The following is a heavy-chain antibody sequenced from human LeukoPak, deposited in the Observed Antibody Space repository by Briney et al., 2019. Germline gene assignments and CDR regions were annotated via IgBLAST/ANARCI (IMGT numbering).Heavy chain of an antibody. CDR3: AKGDPYYDFWSGLTEIDY. V-gene: IGHV3-23*01. J-gene: IGHJ4*02. CDR2: ISGSGGST. Sequence: GGSLRLSCAASGFTFSSYDMSWVRQAPGKGLEWVSAISGSGGSTYYADSVKGRFTISRDNSKNTLYLQMNSLRAEDTAVYYCAKGDPYYDFWSGLTEIDYWGQGTLVTVSS. D-gene: IGHD3-3*01. CDR1: GFTFSSYD.